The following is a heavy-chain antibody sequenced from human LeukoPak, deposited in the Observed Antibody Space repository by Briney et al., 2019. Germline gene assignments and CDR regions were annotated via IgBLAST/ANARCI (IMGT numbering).Heavy chain of an antibody. CDR2: ISYDGSNK. D-gene: IGHD6-13*01. CDR1: GFTFSSYA. J-gene: IGHJ4*02. V-gene: IGHV3-30*14. Sequence: PGGSLRLSCAASGFTFSSYAMHWVRQAPGKGLEWVAVISYDGSNKYYADSVKGRFTISRDNSKNTLYLQMNSLRAEDTAVYYCARDKGKAAAPGYFDYWGQGTLVTVSS. CDR3: ARDKGKAAAPGYFDY.